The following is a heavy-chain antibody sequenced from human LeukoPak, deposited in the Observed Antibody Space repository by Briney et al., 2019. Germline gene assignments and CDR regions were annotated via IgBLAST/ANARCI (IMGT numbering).Heavy chain of an antibody. Sequence: PSETLSLTCAVYGGSFSGYYWSWIRQPPGKGLEWIGEINHSGSTNYNPSLKSRVTISVDTSKNQFSLKLSSVTAADTAVYYCARSLRSAGWSNWGQGTLVTVSS. CDR1: GGSFSGYY. D-gene: IGHD2-15*01. J-gene: IGHJ4*02. CDR2: INHSGST. CDR3: ARSLRSAGWSN. V-gene: IGHV4-34*01.